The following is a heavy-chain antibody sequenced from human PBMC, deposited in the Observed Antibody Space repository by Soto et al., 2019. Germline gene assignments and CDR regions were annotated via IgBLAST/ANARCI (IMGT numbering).Heavy chain of an antibody. J-gene: IGHJ4*02. D-gene: IGHD4-17*01. CDR2: IYYSGST. CDR1: GCSISSGGYS. CDR3: ARHYGDLFDY. V-gene: IGHV4-31*03. Sequence: QVQLQESGPGLVKPSQTLSLTCTVSGCSISSGGYSCSWIRQHPGKGLEWIGNIYYSGSTYYNPSLKSRVTISVDTSKNQFSLELSAVTAADTAVYYCARHYGDLFDYWGQGTLVTVSS.